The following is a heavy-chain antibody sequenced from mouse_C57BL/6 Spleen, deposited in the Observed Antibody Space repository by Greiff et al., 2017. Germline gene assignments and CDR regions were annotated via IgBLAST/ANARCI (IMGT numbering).Heavy chain of an antibody. CDR2: INPSTGGT. CDR3: AKGHYYDGTSYRYYAMDY. CDR1: GYSFTGYY. D-gene: IGHD1-1*01. V-gene: IGHV1-42*01. J-gene: IGHJ4*01. Sequence: VQLQQSGPELVKPGASVKISCKASGYSFTGYYMNWVKQSPEKSLEWIGEINPSTGGTTYNQKFKAKATLTVNKSSSTAYMQLKSLTSEDSAVYYCAKGHYYDGTSYRYYAMDYWGQGTSVTVSS.